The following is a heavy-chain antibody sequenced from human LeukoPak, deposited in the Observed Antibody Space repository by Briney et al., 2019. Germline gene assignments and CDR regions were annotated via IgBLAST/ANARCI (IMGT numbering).Heavy chain of an antibody. D-gene: IGHD2-8*02. V-gene: IGHV4-39*07. Sequence: SETLSLTCTVSGGSISSSGYYWGWIRQPPGKGLEWIGNIYYSGSPYYNPSLKSRVTISVDTSKNQFSLKLTSVTAADTAVYYCARASRLVLFDYWGQGTLVTVSS. CDR2: IYYSGSP. J-gene: IGHJ4*02. CDR1: GGSISSSGYY. CDR3: ARASRLVLFDY.